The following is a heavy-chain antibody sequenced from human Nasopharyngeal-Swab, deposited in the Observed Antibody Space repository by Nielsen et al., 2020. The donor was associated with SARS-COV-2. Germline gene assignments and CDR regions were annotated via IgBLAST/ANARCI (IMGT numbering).Heavy chain of an antibody. D-gene: IGHD3-9*01. Sequence: GGSLRLSCAVSGFTFSDYYMSWIRQAPGKGLEWVSYISSSGSTISYADSVKGRFTISRDNAKKSLYLQMNSLRAEDTAVYYCARVSYAILTGYYAAFDIWGQGTMVTVSS. CDR1: GFTFSDYY. CDR2: ISSSGSTI. J-gene: IGHJ3*02. V-gene: IGHV3-11*01. CDR3: ARVSYAILTGYYAAFDI.